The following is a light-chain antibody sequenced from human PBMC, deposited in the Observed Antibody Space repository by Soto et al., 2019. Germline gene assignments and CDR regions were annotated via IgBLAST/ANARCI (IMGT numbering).Light chain of an antibody. CDR3: SSYTSSRTRV. Sequence: QSVLTQPASVSGSPGQSITISCTGTSSDVGGYNYVSWYQQHPGKAPELMIYEVSNRPSGVSNRFSGSKSGNPASLTTSGLQAEDEADYYCSSYTSSRTRVFGTGTKSPS. V-gene: IGLV2-14*01. CDR1: SSDVGGYNY. J-gene: IGLJ1*01. CDR2: EVS.